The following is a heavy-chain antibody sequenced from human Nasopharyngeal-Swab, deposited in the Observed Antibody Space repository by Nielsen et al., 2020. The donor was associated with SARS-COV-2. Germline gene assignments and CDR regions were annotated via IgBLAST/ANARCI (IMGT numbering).Heavy chain of an antibody. V-gene: IGHV3-11*01. J-gene: IGHJ2*01. CDR3: AKDRGSYSYWFFDL. Sequence: GESLKISCAASAFTFGNYYMTWIRQAPGKGPEWVSYISGTGDTVYYADSVKGRFTISRDNAKNSLFLQMNSLRAEDTAFYYCAKDRGSYSYWFFDLWGRGTLVTVSS. CDR2: ISGTGDTV. D-gene: IGHD1-26*01. CDR1: AFTFGNYY.